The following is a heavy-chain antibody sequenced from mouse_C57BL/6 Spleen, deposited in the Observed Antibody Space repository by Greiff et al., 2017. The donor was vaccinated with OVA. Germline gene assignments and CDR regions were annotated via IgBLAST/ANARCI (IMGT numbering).Heavy chain of an antibody. J-gene: IGHJ4*01. D-gene: IGHD4-1*01. V-gene: IGHV5-6*01. Sequence: EVKLVESGGDLVKPGGSLKLSCAASGFTFSSYGMSWVRQTPDKRLEWVATISSGGSYTYYPDSVKGRFTISRDNAKNTLYLQMSSLKSEDTAMYYCARLTGPYAMDYWGQGTSVTVSS. CDR3: ARLTGPYAMDY. CDR2: ISSGGSYT. CDR1: GFTFSSYG.